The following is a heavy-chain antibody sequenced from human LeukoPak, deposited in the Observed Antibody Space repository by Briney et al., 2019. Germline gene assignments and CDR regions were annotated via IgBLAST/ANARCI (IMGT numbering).Heavy chain of an antibody. J-gene: IGHJ5*02. CDR2: IYYNGNT. D-gene: IGHD3-10*01. CDR1: GDSVAGGNYY. V-gene: IGHV4-30-4*08. Sequence: PSETLSLTCTVSGDSVAGGNYYWNWIRQFPGKGLEWTGYIYYNGNTYYNPSLKSQVIISLDTSKNQLSLKLNSVTAADTAVYFCARGSKRYYGSGTSNFDPWGQGTLVTVSS. CDR3: ARGSKRYYGSGTSNFDP.